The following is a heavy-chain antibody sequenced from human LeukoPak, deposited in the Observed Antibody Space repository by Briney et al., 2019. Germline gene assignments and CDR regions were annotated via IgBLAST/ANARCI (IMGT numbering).Heavy chain of an antibody. CDR3: ARDLGYGDYFDY. CDR2: IYTSGST. J-gene: IGHJ4*02. D-gene: IGHD3-16*01. Sequence: PSETLSLTCTVSGGSITSYYWSCIRQPAGKGLEWIGRIYTSGSTNYNPSLKSRVTISVHTSKTQFSLKLSSVTAADTAVYYCARDLGYGDYFDYWGREPWSPSPQ. V-gene: IGHV4-4*07. CDR1: GGSITSYY.